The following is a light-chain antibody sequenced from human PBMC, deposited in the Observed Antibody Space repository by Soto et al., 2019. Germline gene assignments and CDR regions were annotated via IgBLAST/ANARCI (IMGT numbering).Light chain of an antibody. CDR2: GAS. V-gene: IGKV3-20*01. CDR3: QQYGSSLFT. Sequence: EIVLTQSPGTLSLSPGERATLSCRASQSVSSSYLAWYQQKPGQAPRLLIYGASGRATGIPDRFSGSGSGTDVTLTISRLEPEDFAVYYCQQYGSSLFTFGPGTKVDIK. J-gene: IGKJ3*01. CDR1: QSVSSSY.